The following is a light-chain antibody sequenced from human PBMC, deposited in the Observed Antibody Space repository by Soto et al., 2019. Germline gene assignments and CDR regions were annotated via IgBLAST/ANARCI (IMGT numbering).Light chain of an antibody. V-gene: IGKV1-33*01. CDR3: QHYDSLPPIT. J-gene: IGKJ5*01. Sequence: DIQMTQSPSSLSASVGDRVTITCRATQSISSYLNWYQQKPGNSPKVLLYGASILQTGAPSRFSGSGSGTDFTFTISSLQPEDIATYYCQHYDSLPPITFGQGTRLEIK. CDR1: QSISSY. CDR2: GAS.